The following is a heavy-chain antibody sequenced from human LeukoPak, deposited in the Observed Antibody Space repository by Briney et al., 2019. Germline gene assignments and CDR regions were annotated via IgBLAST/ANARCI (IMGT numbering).Heavy chain of an antibody. Sequence: ASVKVSCKASGYTFTGYYMHWVRQAPGQGLEWMGWINPNSGGTNYAQKFQGRVTMTTDTSTSTAYMELRSLRSDDTAVYYCARVSALQSLRYFDWFYYYMDVWGKGTTVTISS. J-gene: IGHJ6*03. V-gene: IGHV1-2*02. CDR2: INPNSGGT. D-gene: IGHD3-9*01. CDR3: ARVSALQSLRYFDWFYYYMDV. CDR1: GYTFTGYY.